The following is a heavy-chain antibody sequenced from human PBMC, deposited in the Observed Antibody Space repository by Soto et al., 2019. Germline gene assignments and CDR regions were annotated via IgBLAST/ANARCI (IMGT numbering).Heavy chain of an antibody. J-gene: IGHJ4*02. Sequence: GGSLRLSCAASGFTFSSYWMHWVRQAPGKGLEWVANINQDGSEIYYVDSVKGRFTISRDNAKSSLYLQVNSLRAEDTAVYYCARALGASTCYWGQGTVVTVSS. CDR3: ARALGASTCY. CDR2: INQDGSEI. CDR1: GFTFSSYW. D-gene: IGHD4-17*01. V-gene: IGHV3-7*01.